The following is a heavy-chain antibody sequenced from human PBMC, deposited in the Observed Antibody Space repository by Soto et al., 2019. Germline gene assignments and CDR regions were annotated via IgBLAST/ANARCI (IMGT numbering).Heavy chain of an antibody. V-gene: IGHV1-46*01. CDR1: GSTFTHYD. CDR3: ARDTLESAVAGTSFDY. D-gene: IGHD6-19*01. J-gene: IGHJ4*02. Sequence: ASVKVSCQASGSTFTHYDINWARQAPGQGLEWMGRISASNGSTSSAQKFQGRVTMTRDTSTSTVYMELSSLRSEDTAVYYCARDTLESAVAGTSFDYWGQGTLVTVSS. CDR2: ISASNGST.